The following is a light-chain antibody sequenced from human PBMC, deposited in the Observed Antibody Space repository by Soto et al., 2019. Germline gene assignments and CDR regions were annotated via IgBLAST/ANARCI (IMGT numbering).Light chain of an antibody. J-gene: IGKJ4*01. V-gene: IGKV3-15*01. CDR3: QQYNNWPLT. CDR2: GAS. CDR1: QSVRSN. Sequence: EVVMTQSPATLSVSPGETATLSCRASQSVRSNLAWYQQKPGQAPRLLIYGASTRATGIPASFSGSGSGTEFTLTISSLQSEDFAIYYCQQYNNWPLTFGGGTKVEIK.